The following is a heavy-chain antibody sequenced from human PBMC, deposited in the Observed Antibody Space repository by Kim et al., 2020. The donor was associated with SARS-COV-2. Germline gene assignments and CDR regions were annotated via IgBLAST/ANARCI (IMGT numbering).Heavy chain of an antibody. CDR2: WYKSGSA. CDR1: GGSISSSSYF. J-gene: IGHJ4*02. V-gene: IGHV4-39*01. CDR3: ASPGVYSDRADY. D-gene: IGHD1-26*01. Sequence: SETLSLTCIVSGGSISSSSYFWGWGRQPPGKGLEWIGSWYKSGSAYYNPSLKSRVTISVDTSKNQFSLKLTSVTAADTAGYYCASPGVYSDRADYWGQG.